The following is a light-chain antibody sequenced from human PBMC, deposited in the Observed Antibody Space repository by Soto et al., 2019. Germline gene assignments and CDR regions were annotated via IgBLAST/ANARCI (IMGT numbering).Light chain of an antibody. V-gene: IGKV3-20*01. CDR1: QSVTSSS. CDR2: DTS. CDR3: QQYGTLPWT. J-gene: IGKJ1*01. Sequence: EIVLTQSPGTLSLSPGERATLPCRARQSVTSSSVAWYRQKPGQAPSLLIYDTSTRATGSPDRFSGSGAGTDFTVTISRLEPEDYAVYFCQQYGTLPWTFGQGTNVDIK.